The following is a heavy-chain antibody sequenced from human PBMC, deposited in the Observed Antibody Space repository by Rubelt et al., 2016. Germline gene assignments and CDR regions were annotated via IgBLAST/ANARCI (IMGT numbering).Heavy chain of an antibody. Sequence: VQLVESGGGLVQPGGSLRLSCAASGFTFSRYAIHWVRQAPGKGLEWVVLISDDGSNKYYADSVKGRFTIYRDNSKNTLYLKMNSLRAEDTAVDYCAGDLSDRGRYHHFDYWGQGTLVTASS. CDR2: ISDDGSNK. D-gene: IGHD1-26*01. CDR3: AGDLSDRGRYHHFDY. V-gene: IGHV3-30*04. J-gene: IGHJ4*02. CDR1: GFTFSRYA.